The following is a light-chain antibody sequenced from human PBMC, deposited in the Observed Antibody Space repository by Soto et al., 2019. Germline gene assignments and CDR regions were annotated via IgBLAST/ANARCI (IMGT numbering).Light chain of an antibody. V-gene: IGKV3-15*01. CDR1: QSFTSN. CDR2: GAS. Sequence: VMTQSAATLSVSQGERATLSCRASQSFTSNLAWYQQKRGQAPRLLIYGASTRATGIPARFSGSGSGTEFTLTISSLQSEDLAVYYCQQYNNWPLTFGGGTKVDNK. J-gene: IGKJ4*01. CDR3: QQYNNWPLT.